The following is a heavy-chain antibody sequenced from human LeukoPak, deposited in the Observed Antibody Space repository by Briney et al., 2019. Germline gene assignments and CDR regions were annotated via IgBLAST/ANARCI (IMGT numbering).Heavy chain of an antibody. CDR3: VREPAGGNLFDI. CDR1: GCIFSSYA. V-gene: IGHV3-23*01. J-gene: IGHJ3*02. Sequence: PGGSLRLSCTVSGCIFSSYAMSWIRQAPGKGLEWVSDISGSGGSTYYADSVKGRFTISRDNSKNTVYLQMNSLRAGDTAVYYCVREPAGGNLFDIWGQGTKVTVSS. CDR2: ISGSGGST.